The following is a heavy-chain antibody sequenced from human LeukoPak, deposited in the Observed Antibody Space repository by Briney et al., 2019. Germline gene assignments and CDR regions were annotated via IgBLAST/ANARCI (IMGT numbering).Heavy chain of an antibody. Sequence: GGSLRLSCTVSGFTVSSNSMSWVRQAPGKGLEWVSFIYSDNTHYSDSVKGRFTISRDNSKNTLYLQMNSLRAEDTAVYYCAKPGSSRGIAGRRPTKYYFDYWGQGTLVTVSS. D-gene: IGHD6-6*01. CDR3: AKPGSSRGIAGRRPTKYYFDY. J-gene: IGHJ4*02. CDR1: GFTVSSNS. CDR2: IYSDNT. V-gene: IGHV3-53*01.